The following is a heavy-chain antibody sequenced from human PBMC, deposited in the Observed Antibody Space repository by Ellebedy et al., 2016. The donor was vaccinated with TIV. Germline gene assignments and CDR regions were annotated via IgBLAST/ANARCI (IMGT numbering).Heavy chain of an antibody. CDR2: ISWNSGSI. CDR1: GFTFDDYA. V-gene: IGHV3-9*01. D-gene: IGHD2-21*01. J-gene: IGHJ6*02. CDR3: ARDIHIGYGMDV. Sequence: GGSLRLSXAASGFTFDDYAMHWVRQAPGKGLEWVSGISWNSGSIGYADSVKGRFTISRDNSKNTLYLQMNSLRAEDTAVYYCARDIHIGYGMDVWGQGTTVTVSS.